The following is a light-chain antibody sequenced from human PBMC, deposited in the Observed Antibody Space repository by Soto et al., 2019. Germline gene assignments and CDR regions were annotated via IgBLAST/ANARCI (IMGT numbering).Light chain of an antibody. CDR1: ESVTDY. CDR3: QQYGSSGK. Sequence: NVLTQSPATLSLSQGERGTLSFRASESVTDYLAWYQQKPVQAPRLLVYDVSNRATAIPARFRGSGSGTDFTLTLSRLEPEDFAGYYCQQYGSSGKFGQGTKVDTK. V-gene: IGKV3-11*01. CDR2: DVS. J-gene: IGKJ1*01.